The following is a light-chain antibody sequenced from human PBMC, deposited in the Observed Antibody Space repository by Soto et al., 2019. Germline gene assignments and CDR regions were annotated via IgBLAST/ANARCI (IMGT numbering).Light chain of an antibody. CDR2: AAT. J-gene: IGLJ3*02. CDR3: CSYAGGHWL. Sequence: QSALTQPASVSGSPGQSITISCAGTSSDVGAYNLISWYQQHPGKAPRVMIYAATERPSGVSNRFSGSKSGNTASLIISGLQAEDEGDYYCCSYAGGHWLFGGGTKVTVL. V-gene: IGLV2-23*01. CDR1: SSDVGAYNL.